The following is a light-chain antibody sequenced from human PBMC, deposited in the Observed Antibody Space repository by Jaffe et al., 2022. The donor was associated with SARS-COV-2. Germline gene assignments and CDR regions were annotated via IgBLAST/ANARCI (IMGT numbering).Light chain of an antibody. Sequence: QSVLTQPPSVSGAPGQRVTISCTGNSSNIGAGYDVHWYQQLPGTAPKLLIYANTNRPSGVPDRFSGSKSVTSASLAITGLQAEDEADYYCQSSDSSLSVVFGGGTELTVL. J-gene: IGLJ2*01. V-gene: IGLV1-40*01. CDR1: SSNIGAGYD. CDR2: ANT. CDR3: QSSDSSLSVV.